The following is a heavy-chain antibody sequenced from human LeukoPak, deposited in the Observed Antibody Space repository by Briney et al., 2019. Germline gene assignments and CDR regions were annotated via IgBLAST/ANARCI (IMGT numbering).Heavy chain of an antibody. V-gene: IGHV1-2*02. J-gene: IGHJ4*02. CDR3: AREDYYYDSSGPDY. D-gene: IGHD3-22*01. CDR2: INPNSGGT. CDR1: GYTFTGYY. Sequence: ASVKVSCKASGYTFTGYYMHWVRQAPGQGLEWMEWINPNSGGTNYAQKFQGRVTMTRDTSISTAYMELSRLRSDDTAVYYCAREDYYYDSSGPDYWGQGTLVTVSS.